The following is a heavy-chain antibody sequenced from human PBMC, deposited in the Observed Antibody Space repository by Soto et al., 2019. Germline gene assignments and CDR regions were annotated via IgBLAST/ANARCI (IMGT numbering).Heavy chain of an antibody. V-gene: IGHV3-30-3*01. Sequence: QVQLVESGGGVVQPGRSLRLSCAASGFTFSTYAIHWVRQAPGKGLEGVAVISYDGVYEHYADSVKGRFTISRDNSKKMLYLQMDSLRPEDTAVYYCARPRAIRFYYYAMDVWGQGTTVTVSS. D-gene: IGHD3-9*01. CDR1: GFTFSTYA. J-gene: IGHJ6*02. CDR2: ISYDGVYE. CDR3: ARPRAIRFYYYAMDV.